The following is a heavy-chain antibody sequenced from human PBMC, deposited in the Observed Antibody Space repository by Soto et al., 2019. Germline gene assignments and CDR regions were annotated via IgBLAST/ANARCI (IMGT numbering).Heavy chain of an antibody. CDR3: ARESVVGATTGYYYYYGMDV. J-gene: IGHJ6*02. Sequence: ASVKVSCKASGYTFTSYYMHWVRQAPGQGLEWMGMISAYNGNTNYAQKLQGRVTMTTDTSTSTAYMELRSLRSDDTAVYYCARESVVGATTGYYYYYGMDVWGQGTTVTVSS. V-gene: IGHV1-18*04. CDR1: GYTFTSYY. CDR2: ISAYNGNT. D-gene: IGHD1-26*01.